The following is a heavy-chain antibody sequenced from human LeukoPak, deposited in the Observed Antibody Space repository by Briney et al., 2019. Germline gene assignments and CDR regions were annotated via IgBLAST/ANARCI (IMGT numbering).Heavy chain of an antibody. V-gene: IGHV1-24*01. CDR1: GSSLTELS. CDR3: AAGRPYSLLDY. J-gene: IGHJ4*02. CDR2: FDVIDAKT. D-gene: IGHD5-18*01. Sequence: ASVKVSCTVSGSSLTELSLYWVRQAPGKGLEWMGGFDVIDAKTFYAQKFQGRDTMTEDSSTDTAYMELSSLRSDDTAFYYCAAGRPYSLLDYWGQGILLTVSS.